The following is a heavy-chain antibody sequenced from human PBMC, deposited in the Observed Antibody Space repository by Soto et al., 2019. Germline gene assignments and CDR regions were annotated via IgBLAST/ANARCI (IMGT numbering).Heavy chain of an antibody. CDR3: ARGNSSGWYIFYYYGMDV. J-gene: IGHJ6*02. Sequence: ASVKVSCKASGYTFTGYYMHWVRQAPGQGLEWMGWINPNSGGTNYAQKFQGRVTMTRDTSISTAYMELSRLRSDDTAVYYCARGNSSGWYIFYYYGMDVWGQGXTVTVYS. CDR2: INPNSGGT. CDR1: GYTFTGYY. V-gene: IGHV1-2*02. D-gene: IGHD6-19*01.